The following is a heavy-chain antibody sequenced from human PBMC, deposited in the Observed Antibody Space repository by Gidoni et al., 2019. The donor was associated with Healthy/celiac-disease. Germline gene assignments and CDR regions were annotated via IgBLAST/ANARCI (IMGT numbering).Heavy chain of an antibody. V-gene: IGHV4-39*01. CDR1: GGSISSSSYY. CDR3: ARAAWGAVDGKMNWFDP. CDR2: ISSSGST. J-gene: IGHJ5*02. Sequence: QLQLQESGPGLVKPSETLSPTCTVSGGSISSSSYYWGWIRQLPWKGLEWIGSISSSGSTYYNPSLKSRVTISVDTSKNQFSLKLSYVTAADTAVYYCARAAWGAVDGKMNWFDPWGQGTLVTVSS. D-gene: IGHD6-19*01.